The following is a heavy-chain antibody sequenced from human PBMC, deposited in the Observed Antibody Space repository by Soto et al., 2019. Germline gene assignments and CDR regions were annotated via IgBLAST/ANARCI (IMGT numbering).Heavy chain of an antibody. CDR1: GGSISSYY. Sequence: SETLSLTCTVSGGSISSYYWSWIRQPPGKGLEWIGYMYYSGISNYNPSLKSRVTILLETPKNQFSLKLSSVTAADSAVYYCARGACGYYPLAWFDPWGQGTLVTVSS. J-gene: IGHJ5*02. CDR2: MYYSGIS. D-gene: IGHD3-3*01. CDR3: ARGACGYYPLAWFDP. V-gene: IGHV4-59*01.